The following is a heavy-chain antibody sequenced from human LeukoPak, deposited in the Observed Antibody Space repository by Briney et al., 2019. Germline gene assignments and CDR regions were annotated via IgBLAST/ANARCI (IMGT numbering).Heavy chain of an antibody. D-gene: IGHD6-13*01. Sequence: ASVKVSCKASGYTFTSYAMHWVRQAPGQGLEWMGWINAGNGKTKYSQKFQGRVTITRDTSASTAYMELSSLRSEDTAVYYCAAEAAATAYWGQGTLVTVSS. CDR1: GYTFTSYA. CDR2: INAGNGKT. J-gene: IGHJ4*02. CDR3: AAEAAATAY. V-gene: IGHV1-3*01.